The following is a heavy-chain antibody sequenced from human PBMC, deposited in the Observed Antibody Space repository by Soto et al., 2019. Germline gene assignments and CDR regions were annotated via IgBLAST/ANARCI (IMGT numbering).Heavy chain of an antibody. CDR2: MSYDENNK. CDR1: GFTFSSYG. D-gene: IGHD6-19*01. J-gene: IGHJ6*02. V-gene: IGHV3-30*18. Sequence: PGGSLRLSCAASGFTFSSYGMHWVRQAPGKGLEWVALMSYDENNKYYADSVKGRFTISRDNSKNTLFLLMDSLRPEDTAVYYCAKVKTGYSSGWYFRYYAMDVWGQGTTVTVSS. CDR3: AKVKTGYSSGWYFRYYAMDV.